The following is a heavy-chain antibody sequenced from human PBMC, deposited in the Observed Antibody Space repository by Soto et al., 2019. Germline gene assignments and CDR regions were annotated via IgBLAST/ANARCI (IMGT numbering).Heavy chain of an antibody. J-gene: IGHJ4*02. D-gene: IGHD6-19*01. CDR1: GLTFSSHT. V-gene: IGHV3-21*01. CDR3: VKVIYDSGWYGFYFDY. Sequence: GGSLRLSCVVSGLTFSSHTMNWVRQAPGKGLEWVSSISSSSNYIYYADSVKGRFTISRDNSKNTLYLQMTSLRTEDTGVYYCVKVIYDSGWYGFYFDYWGQGALVTVSS. CDR2: ISSSSNYI.